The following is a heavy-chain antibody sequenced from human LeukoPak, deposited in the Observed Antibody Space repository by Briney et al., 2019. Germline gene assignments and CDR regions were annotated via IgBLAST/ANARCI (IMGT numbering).Heavy chain of an antibody. J-gene: IGHJ6*02. V-gene: IGHV3-30-3*01. CDR2: ISYDGSNK. CDR3: ARDPPLTAIGCYYYGTDV. CDR1: GFTFSSYA. Sequence: PGGSLRLSCAASGFTFSSYAMHWVRQAPGKGLEWVAVISYDGSNKYYADSVKGRFTISRDNSKNTLYLQMNSLRAEDTAVYYCARDPPLTAIGCYYYGTDVWGQGTTVTVSS. D-gene: IGHD2-21*02.